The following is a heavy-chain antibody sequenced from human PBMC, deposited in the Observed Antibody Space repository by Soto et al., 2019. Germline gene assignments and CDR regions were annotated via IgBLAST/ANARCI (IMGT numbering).Heavy chain of an antibody. J-gene: IGHJ4*02. CDR1: GGSISSRKW. CDR3: AGIESGTNFFDY. Sequence: QVQLQESGPGLVKPSGTLSLTCAVSGGSISSRKWWSWVRQPPGKGLEWIGEIYHTGTTNYNPSLKTRVTISMDESNNHFSLKLSSVTAADTAVYYCAGIESGTNFFDYWGQGTLVTVSS. D-gene: IGHD1-1*01. CDR2: IYHTGTT. V-gene: IGHV4-4*02.